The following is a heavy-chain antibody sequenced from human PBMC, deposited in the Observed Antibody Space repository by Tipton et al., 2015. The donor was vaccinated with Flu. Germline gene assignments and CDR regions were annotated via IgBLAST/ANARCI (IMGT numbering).Heavy chain of an antibody. J-gene: IGHJ4*02. Sequence: LVKPTQTLSLTCAISGDSVSTYSASWSWIRQSPSRGLEWLGRTYYRSKWFSDYAVSVKGRISINPDTSNNQFSLQLTSVAAEDTAVYYCAREGSTGTNNFDYWGQGTLVTVSS. D-gene: IGHD1-1*01. CDR2: TYYRSKWFS. CDR3: AREGSTGTNNFDY. V-gene: IGHV6-1*01. CDR1: GDSVSTYSAS.